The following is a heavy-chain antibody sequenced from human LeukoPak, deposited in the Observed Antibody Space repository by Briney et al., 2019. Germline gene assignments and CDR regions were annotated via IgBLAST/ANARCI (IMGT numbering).Heavy chain of an antibody. D-gene: IGHD3-22*01. Sequence: GESLKISCEGSGGSFTKFWIGWVRQMPGKGLELMGIIYPADSDTRYSPSFQGQVTISADKSISTAYLQWSSLKASDTAMYYCARLPAGDSSGYYWFDPWGQGTLVTVSS. V-gene: IGHV5-51*01. CDR2: IYPADSDT. CDR1: GGSFTKFW. CDR3: ARLPAGDSSGYYWFDP. J-gene: IGHJ5*02.